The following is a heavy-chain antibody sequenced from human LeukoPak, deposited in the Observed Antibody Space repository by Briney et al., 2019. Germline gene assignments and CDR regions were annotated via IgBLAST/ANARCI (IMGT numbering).Heavy chain of an antibody. J-gene: IGHJ4*02. CDR2: ISAYNGNT. CDR3: ARDTDTGNYYGSGSYYSPPGY. V-gene: IGHV1-18*01. Sequence: ASVKVSCEASGYTFTSYGISWVRQAHGQGLEWMGWISAYNGNTNYAQKFQGRVTMTPDTFTSTAYMELRSLRSDDTAMYHCARDTDTGNYYGSGSYYSPPGYWGQGTLVTVSS. D-gene: IGHD3-10*01. CDR1: GYTFTSYG.